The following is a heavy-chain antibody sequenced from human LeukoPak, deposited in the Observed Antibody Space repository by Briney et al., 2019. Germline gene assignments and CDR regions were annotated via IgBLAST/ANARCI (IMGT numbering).Heavy chain of an antibody. D-gene: IGHD5-24*01. CDR3: TRVGYIDEGIDY. J-gene: IGHJ4*02. Sequence: GFLRLSCVASGFPFRSYWMTWVRQASGEGLEWVANIKQDGSKKSYVDSVKGRFTISRDNAKNSLYLQMNSLRAEDTAIYYCTRVGYIDEGIDYWGQGTLVTVSS. V-gene: IGHV3-7*04. CDR1: GFPFRSYW. CDR2: IKQDGSKK.